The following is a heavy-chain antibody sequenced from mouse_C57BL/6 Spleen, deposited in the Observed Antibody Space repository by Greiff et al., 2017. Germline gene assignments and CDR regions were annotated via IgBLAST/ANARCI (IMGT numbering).Heavy chain of an antibody. CDR3: ARAPYYDGSENGYFDV. V-gene: IGHV1-80*01. D-gene: IGHD1-1*01. J-gene: IGHJ1*03. Sequence: VQLQQSGAELVKPGASVKISCKASGYAFSSYWMNWVKQRPGKGLEWVGPIYPGDGDTNYTGKVKGKATLTADKSSSTAYMQLSSLTSEDSAVYFCARAPYYDGSENGYFDVWGTGTMVTVSS. CDR1: GYAFSSYW. CDR2: IYPGDGDT.